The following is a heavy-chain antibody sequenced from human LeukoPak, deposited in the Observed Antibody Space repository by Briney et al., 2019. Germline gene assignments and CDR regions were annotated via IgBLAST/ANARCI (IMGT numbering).Heavy chain of an antibody. J-gene: IGHJ5*02. V-gene: IGHV4-39*07. D-gene: IGHD6-19*01. Sequence: PSETLSLTCTVSGGSISSSSYYWGWIRQPPGKGLEWIGSIYYSGSTYYNPSLKSRVTISVDTSKNQFSLKLSSVTAADTAVYYCASGVKQWLETNWFDPWGQGTLVTVSS. CDR3: ASGVKQWLETNWFDP. CDR1: GGSISSSSYY. CDR2: IYYSGST.